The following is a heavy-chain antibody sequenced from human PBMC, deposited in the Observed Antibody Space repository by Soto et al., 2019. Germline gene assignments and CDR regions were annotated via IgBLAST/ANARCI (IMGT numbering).Heavy chain of an antibody. J-gene: IGHJ6*02. D-gene: IGHD2-15*01. CDR1: GYTFTSYG. CDR2: ISAYNGNT. CDR3: ARDCSGGSCYVPLYYYYYGMDV. Sequence: ASVKVSCKASGYTFTSYGISWVRQAPGQGLEWMGWISAYNGNTNYAQKLQGRVTMTTDTPTSTAYMELRSLRSDDTAVYYCARDCSGGSCYVPLYYYYYGMDVWGQGTTVTVSS. V-gene: IGHV1-18*01.